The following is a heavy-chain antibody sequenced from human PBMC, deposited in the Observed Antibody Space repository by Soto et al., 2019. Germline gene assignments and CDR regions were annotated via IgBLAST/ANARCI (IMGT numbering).Heavy chain of an antibody. CDR1: GGSISSGDYY. CDR2: IYYSGST. J-gene: IGHJ5*02. V-gene: IGHV4-30-4*01. Sequence: NPSETLSLTCTVSGGSISSGDYYWSWIRQPPGKGLEWIGYIYYSGSTYYNPSLKSRVTISVDTSKNQFSLKLSSVTAADTAVYYCARECFTVVTRGGPRGHWFDPWGQGTLVTVSS. D-gene: IGHD2-21*02. CDR3: ARECFTVVTRGGPRGHWFDP.